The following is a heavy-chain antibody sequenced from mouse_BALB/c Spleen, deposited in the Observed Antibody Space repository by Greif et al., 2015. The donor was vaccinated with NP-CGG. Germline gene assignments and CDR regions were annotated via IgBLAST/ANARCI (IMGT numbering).Heavy chain of an antibody. Sequence: VQLQQSGAELARPGASVKMSCKASGYTFTSYTMHWLKQRPGQGLEWIGYINPSSGYTNYNQKFKDKATLTADKSSSTAYMQLSSLTSEDSAVYYCAREGGNPYAMDYWGQGTSVTVSS. V-gene: IGHV1-4*01. CDR1: GYTFTSYT. CDR2: INPSSGYT. J-gene: IGHJ4*01. D-gene: IGHD2-1*01. CDR3: AREGGNPYAMDY.